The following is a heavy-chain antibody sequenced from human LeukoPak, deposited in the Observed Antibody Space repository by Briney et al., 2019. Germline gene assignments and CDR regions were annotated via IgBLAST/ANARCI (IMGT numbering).Heavy chain of an antibody. J-gene: IGHJ5*02. CDR1: GGSFSGYY. CDR2: INHSGST. V-gene: IGHV4-34*01. D-gene: IGHD2-15*01. Sequence: SETLSLTCAVYGGSFSGYYWSWIRQPPGKGLGWIGEINHSGSTNYNPSLKSRVTISVDTSKNQFSLKLSSVTAADTAVYYCARALRLEVAAIYWFDPWGQGTLVTVSS. CDR3: ARALRLEVAAIYWFDP.